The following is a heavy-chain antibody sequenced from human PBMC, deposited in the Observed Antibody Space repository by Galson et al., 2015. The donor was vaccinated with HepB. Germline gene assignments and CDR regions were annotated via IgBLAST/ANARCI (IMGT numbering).Heavy chain of an antibody. CDR3: ASLIELAVAGVDAFDI. Sequence: SVKVSCKASGYTFTSYAMHWVRQAPGQRLEWMGWINAGNGDTKYSQKFQGRVTITRDTSASTAYMELSSLRSEDTAVYYCASLIELAVAGVDAFDIWGQGAMVTVSS. J-gene: IGHJ3*02. CDR2: INAGNGDT. D-gene: IGHD6-19*01. V-gene: IGHV1-3*01. CDR1: GYTFTSYA.